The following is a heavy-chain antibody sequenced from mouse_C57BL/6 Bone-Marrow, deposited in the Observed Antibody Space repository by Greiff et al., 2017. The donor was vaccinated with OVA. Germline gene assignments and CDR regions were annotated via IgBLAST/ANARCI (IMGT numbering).Heavy chain of an antibody. Sequence: VKLVESGPGLVAPSQSLSITCTVSGFSLTCYGVDWVRQPPGKGLEWLGVIWGGGSTKYNSALMSRLSISKDNSKSQVFLKMNSLQTDDTAMYYCANYYGSSYWYYFDYWGQGTTLTVSS. CDR1: GFSLTCYG. J-gene: IGHJ2*01. CDR3: ANYYGSSYWYYFDY. D-gene: IGHD1-1*01. CDR2: IWGGGST. V-gene: IGHV2-9*01.